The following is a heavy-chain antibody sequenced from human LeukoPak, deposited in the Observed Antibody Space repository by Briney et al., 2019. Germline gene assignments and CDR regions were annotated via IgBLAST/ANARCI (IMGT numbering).Heavy chain of an antibody. J-gene: IGHJ4*02. D-gene: IGHD3-10*01. CDR3: ARFRAGVGEPYGDY. V-gene: IGHV1-69*06. CDR2: IIPIFGTA. CDR1: GGTFSSYA. Sequence: SVKVSCKASGGTFSSYAISWVRQAPGQGLEWMGGIIPIFGTANYAQKFQGRVTITADKSTSTAYMELRSLTSDDTAVYYCARFRAGVGEPYGDYWGQGTLVTVSS.